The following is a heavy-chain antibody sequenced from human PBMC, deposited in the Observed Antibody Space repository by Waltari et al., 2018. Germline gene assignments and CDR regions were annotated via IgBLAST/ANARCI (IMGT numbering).Heavy chain of an antibody. D-gene: IGHD3-3*01. CDR1: GFTFDDYA. CDR3: ARARLDFWSYFYYFDS. J-gene: IGHJ4*02. CDR2: ISYNSLKI. Sequence: EVKLVESGGGLVQPGMSLRLSCAASGFTFDDYALHWVRQAPGKGLEWVSGISYNSLKIGYADSVKGRFTISRDNAKNSLYLQMNSLRAEDMAFYYCARARLDFWSYFYYFDSWGQGTLVTVSS. V-gene: IGHV3-9*03.